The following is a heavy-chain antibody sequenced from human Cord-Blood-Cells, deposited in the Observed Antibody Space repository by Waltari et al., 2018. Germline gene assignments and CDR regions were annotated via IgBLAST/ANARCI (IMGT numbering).Heavy chain of an antibody. CDR1: GYTFTGYY. CDR2: INPNSGGS. Sequence: QVQLVQSGAEVQKPGASVKVSCKASGYTFTGYYMHWARQAPGQGLEWLGWINPNSGGSNDAQKFQVRVTMTRDRSIRTAYMVQSRLRSDDTAVYYCARPWTQYYVDYWGQGTRVTVSS. J-gene: IGHJ4*02. D-gene: IGHD1-1*01. CDR3: ARPWTQYYVDY. V-gene: IGHV1-2*02.